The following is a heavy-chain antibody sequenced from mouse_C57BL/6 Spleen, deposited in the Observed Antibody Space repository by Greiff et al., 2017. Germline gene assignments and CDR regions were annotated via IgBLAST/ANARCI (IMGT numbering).Heavy chain of an antibody. CDR2: ISDGGSYT. D-gene: IGHD1-1*01. CDR3: ARDPSPFITSYYFDY. J-gene: IGHJ2*01. CDR1: GFTFSSYA. V-gene: IGHV5-4*01. Sequence: DVMLVESGGGLVKPGGSLKLSCAASGFTFSSYAMSWVRQTPEKRLEWVATISDGGSYTYYPDNVKGRFTISRDNAKNNLYLQMSHLKSEDTAMYYCARDPSPFITSYYFDYWGQGTTLTVSS.